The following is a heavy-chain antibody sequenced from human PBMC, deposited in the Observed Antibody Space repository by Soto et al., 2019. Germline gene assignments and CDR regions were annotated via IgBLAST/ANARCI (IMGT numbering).Heavy chain of an antibody. D-gene: IGHD3-3*01. CDR3: ARGHGGKGFYDFWSDENNWFDP. CDR1: GYTFTSYG. J-gene: IGHJ5*02. CDR2: ISAYNGNT. V-gene: IGHV1-18*01. Sequence: ASVKVSCKASGYTFTSYGISWVRQAPGQGLEWMGWISAYNGNTNYAQKPQGRVTMTTDTSTSTAYMELRGLRSDDTAVYYCARGHGGKGFYDFWSDENNWFDPWGQGTLVTVSS.